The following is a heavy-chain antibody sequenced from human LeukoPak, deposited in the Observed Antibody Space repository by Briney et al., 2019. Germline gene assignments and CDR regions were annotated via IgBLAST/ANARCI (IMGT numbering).Heavy chain of an antibody. J-gene: IGHJ4*02. D-gene: IGHD3-10*01. V-gene: IGHV3-15*01. CDR3: TTSGTPFGY. CDR1: GFTFNKAG. Sequence: GGSLRLSCAASGFTFNKAGMSWVRLAPGKGLEWVGRIKNKGDGGTTDYAAPVKGRFTVSRDDSKSTLYLQMNSLKTEDTAVYYCTTSGTPFGYWGQGTLVTVSS. CDR2: IKNKGDGGTT.